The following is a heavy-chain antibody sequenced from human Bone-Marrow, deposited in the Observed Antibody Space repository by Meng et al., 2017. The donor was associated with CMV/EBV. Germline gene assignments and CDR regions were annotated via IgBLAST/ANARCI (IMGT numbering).Heavy chain of an antibody. CDR2: MNPNNGDR. D-gene: IGHD4-11*01. CDR1: GYTFTDYY. CDR3: ARDLKGTTVTTSGLYGMDV. V-gene: IGHV1-2*02. Sequence: ASVKVSCKASGYTFTDYYMLWVRQAPGQGLEWIGWMNPNNGDRNFVQKFQGRVTLTRDTSISTAYLDLSRLTSDDSAIYYCARDLKGTTVTTSGLYGMDVWGQGTMVTVYS. J-gene: IGHJ6*01.